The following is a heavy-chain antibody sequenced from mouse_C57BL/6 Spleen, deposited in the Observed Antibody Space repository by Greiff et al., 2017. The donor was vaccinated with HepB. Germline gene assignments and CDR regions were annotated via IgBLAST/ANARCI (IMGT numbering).Heavy chain of an antibody. D-gene: IGHD1-1*01. CDR3: TRDEDYYGSSSYWYFDV. CDR1: GFTFSSYA. Sequence: DVKLVESGEGLVKPGGSLKLSCAASGFTFSSYAMSWVRQTPEKRLEWVAYISSGGDYIYYADTVKGRFTISRDNARNTLYLQMSSLKSEDTAMYYCTRDEDYYGSSSYWYFDVWGTGTTVTVSS. CDR2: ISSGGDYI. J-gene: IGHJ1*03. V-gene: IGHV5-9-1*02.